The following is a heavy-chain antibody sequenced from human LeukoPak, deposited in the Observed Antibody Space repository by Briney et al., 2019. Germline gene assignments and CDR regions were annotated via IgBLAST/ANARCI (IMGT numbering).Heavy chain of an antibody. Sequence: PGGSLRLSCAASGFTFSSYWMSWVRQAPGKGLEWVANIKQDGSEKYYVDSVKGRFTISRDNAKNSLYLQMNSLRAEDTAVYYCARDSDSGWYGYYYYYYMDVWGKGTTVTVSS. D-gene: IGHD6-19*01. V-gene: IGHV3-7*01. CDR1: GFTFSSYW. CDR2: IKQDGSEK. J-gene: IGHJ6*03. CDR3: ARDSDSGWYGYYYYYYMDV.